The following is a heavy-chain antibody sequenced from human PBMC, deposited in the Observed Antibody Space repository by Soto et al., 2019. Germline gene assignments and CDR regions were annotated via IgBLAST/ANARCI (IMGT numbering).Heavy chain of an antibody. V-gene: IGHV3-74*03. D-gene: IGHD3-3*01. CDR1: VVTFSRYW. CDR3: AKDSFFVVGLSRGFDL. CDR2: ISTEGSTT. J-gene: IGHJ3*01. Sequence: EVQLVESGGGLVQPGGSLRLSCAASVVTFSRYWMHWVRPAPGEGLVWVSVISTEGSTTTYVDSVTSRFTTSRDNVDHTRYLQVSSLRAVATAVYCCAKDSFFVVGLSRGFDLWGQGPLVTVSS.